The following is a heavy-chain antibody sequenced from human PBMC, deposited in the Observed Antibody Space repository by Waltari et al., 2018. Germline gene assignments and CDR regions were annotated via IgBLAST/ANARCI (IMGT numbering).Heavy chain of an antibody. J-gene: IGHJ4*02. CDR1: GFTFSSYS. CDR2: ISSSSSYI. CDR3: ARYSSSSGAGFDY. D-gene: IGHD6-6*01. Sequence: EVQLVESGGGLVKPGGSLRLSCAASGFTFSSYSMNWLRQAPGKGLEWVSSISSSSSYIYYADSVKGRFTISRDNAKNSLYLQMNSLRAEDTAVYYCARYSSSSGAGFDYWGQGTLVTVSS. V-gene: IGHV3-21*01.